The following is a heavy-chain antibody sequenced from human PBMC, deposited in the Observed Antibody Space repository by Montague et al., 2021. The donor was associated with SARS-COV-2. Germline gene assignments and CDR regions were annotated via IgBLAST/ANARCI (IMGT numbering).Heavy chain of an antibody. CDR3: ARRGYSNSRLDDAFDI. CDR2: IYRSGYT. J-gene: IGHJ3*02. Sequence: SETLSLTCTVSSDSISISSSLSYWGWIRQPPGKGLEWIGSIYRSGYTIYSPSLKSRITMSVDTSKNQFSLELASVTAADTAVYYCARRGYSNSRLDDAFDIWGQGTMVIVSS. D-gene: IGHD6-13*01. V-gene: IGHV4-39*01. CDR1: SDSISISSSLSY.